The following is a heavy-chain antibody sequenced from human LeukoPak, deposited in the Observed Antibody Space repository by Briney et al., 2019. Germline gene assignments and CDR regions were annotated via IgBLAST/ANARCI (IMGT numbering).Heavy chain of an antibody. Sequence: GGSLRLSCVASGFTFSSYSMNWVRQAPGKGLEWVSSISGGSSYIYYADSVKGRFTISRDNAENSLYLQMNSLRVEDTAVYYCARGSWGPWGQGTLVTVSS. CDR2: ISGGSSYI. D-gene: IGHD3-16*01. V-gene: IGHV3-21*01. CDR3: ARGSWGP. J-gene: IGHJ4*02. CDR1: GFTFSSYS.